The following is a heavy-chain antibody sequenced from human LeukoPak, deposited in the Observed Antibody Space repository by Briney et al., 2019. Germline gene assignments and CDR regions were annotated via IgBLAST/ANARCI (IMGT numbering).Heavy chain of an antibody. CDR1: GFTVSSNY. CDR2: IYTDGST. J-gene: IGHJ3*02. CDR3: ARDAGYSSGSDAFDI. Sequence: GGSLRLSCAASGFTVSSNYMSWVRQAPGKGLEWVSVIYTDGSTNYADSVKGRFTISRDNSKNTLYLQMNSLRAEDTAVYYCARDAGYSSGSDAFDIWGQGTMVTVSS. V-gene: IGHV3-66*01. D-gene: IGHD6-19*01.